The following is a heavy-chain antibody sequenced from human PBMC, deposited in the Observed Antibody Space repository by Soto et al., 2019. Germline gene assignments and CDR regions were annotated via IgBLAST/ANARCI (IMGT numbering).Heavy chain of an antibody. CDR1: GGSFSGYY. Sequence: QVQLQQWGAGLLKPSETLSLTCAVYGGSFSGYYWSWIRQPPGKGLEWIGEINHSGSTNYNPSLKSRVTRSVDTSKNQFSLKLSSVTAADTAVYYCAREEGRYCSSTSCRNWFDPWGQGTLVTVSS. V-gene: IGHV4-34*01. D-gene: IGHD2-2*01. CDR3: AREEGRYCSSTSCRNWFDP. J-gene: IGHJ5*02. CDR2: INHSGST.